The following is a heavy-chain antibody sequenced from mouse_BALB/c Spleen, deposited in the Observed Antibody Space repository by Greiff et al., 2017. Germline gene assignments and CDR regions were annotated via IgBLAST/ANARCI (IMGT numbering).Heavy chain of an antibody. J-gene: IGHJ4*01. CDR3: ARKGGSYAMDY. D-gene: IGHD1-1*02. CDR2: INSNGGST. V-gene: IGHV5-6-2*01. CDR1: GFTFSSYY. Sequence: EVHLVESGGGLVKLGGSLKLSCAASGFTFSSYYMSWVRQTPEKRLELVAAINSNGGSTYYPDTVKGRFTISRDNAKNTLYLQMSSLKSEDTALYYCARKGGSYAMDYWGQGTSVTVSS.